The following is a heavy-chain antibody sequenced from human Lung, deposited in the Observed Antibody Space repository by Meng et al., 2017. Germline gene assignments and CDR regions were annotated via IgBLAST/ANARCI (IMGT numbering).Heavy chain of an antibody. Sequence: VQFHHGGPGLLKPSGTLSLTCVVSGGSFSDYYWSWIRQPPGKGMEWIGEINHSGSTNYNPSLESRATISVDTSQNNLSLKLSSVTAADSAVYYCARGPTTMAHDFDYWGQGTLVTVSS. V-gene: IGHV4-34*01. CDR1: GGSFSDYY. CDR3: ARGPTTMAHDFDY. CDR2: INHSGST. J-gene: IGHJ4*02. D-gene: IGHD4-11*01.